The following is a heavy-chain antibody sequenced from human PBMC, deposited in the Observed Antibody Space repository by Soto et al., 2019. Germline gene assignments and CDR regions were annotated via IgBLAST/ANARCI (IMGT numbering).Heavy chain of an antibody. CDR3: VAVDPIPSPYVMYV. J-gene: IGHJ6*02. D-gene: IGHD2-21*01. V-gene: IGHV4-34*04. CDR1: GGYFSDYY. Sequence: SVTLFLTFAGFGGYFSDYYWSWIRQAPGKGLEWRSDVNHRGTTKNNPSLKSRATLSGDPSKNQFSLTLPSATAAARAEYYCVAVDPIPSPYVMYVWGQGTTVTVSS. CDR2: VNHRGTT.